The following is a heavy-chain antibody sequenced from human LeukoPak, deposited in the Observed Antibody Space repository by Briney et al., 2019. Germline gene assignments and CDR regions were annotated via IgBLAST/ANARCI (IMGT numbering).Heavy chain of an antibody. D-gene: IGHD5-18*01. Sequence: PGGSLRLSCAASGFTFSSYSMNWVRQAPGKGLELVSYISSSSSTIYYADSVKGRFTISRDNAKNSLYLQMNSLRAEDTAVYYCARERGYSYGYSDYWGQGTLVTVSS. V-gene: IGHV3-48*01. CDR2: ISSSSSTI. J-gene: IGHJ4*02. CDR3: ARERGYSYGYSDY. CDR1: GFTFSSYS.